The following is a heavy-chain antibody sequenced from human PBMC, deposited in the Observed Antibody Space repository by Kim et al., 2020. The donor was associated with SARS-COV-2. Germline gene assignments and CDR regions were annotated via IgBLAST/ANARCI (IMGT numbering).Heavy chain of an antibody. Sequence: GGSLRLSCAASGFTFDDYAMHWVRQAPGKGLEWVSGISWNSGSIGYADSVKGRFTISRDNAKNSLYLQMNSLRAEDTALYYCATGVWFGELLDYYCLDV. V-gene: IGHV3-9*01. CDR1: GFTFDDYA. CDR3: ATGVWFGELLDYYCLDV. D-gene: IGHD3-10*01. J-gene: IGHJ6*01. CDR2: ISWNSGSI.